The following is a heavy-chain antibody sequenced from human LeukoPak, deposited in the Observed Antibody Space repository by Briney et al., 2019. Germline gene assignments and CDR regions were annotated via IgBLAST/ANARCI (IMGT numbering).Heavy chain of an antibody. CDR2: IYYSGST. V-gene: IGHV4-59*01. J-gene: IGHJ4*02. Sequence: GSLRLSCAASGFTFSSYGMSWVRQAPGKGLEWIGYIYYSGSTNYNPSLKSRVTISVDTSKNQFSLKLSSVTAADTAVYYCARGRGTYYFDYWGQGTLVTVSS. D-gene: IGHD3-16*01. CDR1: GFTFSSYG. CDR3: ARGRGTYYFDY.